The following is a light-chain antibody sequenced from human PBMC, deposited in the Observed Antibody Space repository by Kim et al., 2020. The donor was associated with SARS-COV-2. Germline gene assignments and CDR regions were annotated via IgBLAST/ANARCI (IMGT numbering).Light chain of an antibody. V-gene: IGLV1-40*01. J-gene: IGLJ3*02. CDR1: SSNIRAGYA. CDR3: QSYDTSLSAWV. CDR2: GNN. Sequence: QRVTISCTGGSSNIRAGYAVHWYQQLPGTAPKSLPYGNNNLPSGVPDRFSGSKSGTSASLAITGLQAEDEADYYCQSYDTSLSAWVFGGGTQLSVL.